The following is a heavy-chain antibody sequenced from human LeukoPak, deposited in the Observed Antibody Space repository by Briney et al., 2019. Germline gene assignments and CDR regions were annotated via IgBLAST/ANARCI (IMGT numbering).Heavy chain of an antibody. V-gene: IGHV3-53*01. CDR1: GCSVITSR. J-gene: IGHJ4*02. Sequence: PGGSLRLSCEVSGCSVITSRMSWVRQAPGKGLEWVSVIYDGGTTQYADSVKGRFTISRDNSKNTLYFQMNSLRAEDTAVYYCARGGAVSKSASAPDYWGQGTLVTVSS. CDR3: ARGGAVSKSASAPDY. CDR2: IYDGGTT. D-gene: IGHD4-11*01.